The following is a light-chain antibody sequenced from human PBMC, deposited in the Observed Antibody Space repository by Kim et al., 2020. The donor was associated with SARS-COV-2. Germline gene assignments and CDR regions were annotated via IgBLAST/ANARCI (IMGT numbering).Light chain of an antibody. CDR2: HTY. Sequence: QAVVTQPPSVSGAPGQRVTISCTGSSSNIGAGYDVHWYQQLPGTAPKLLIYHTYNRPSGVPDRFSGSKSGSSASLAITGLQAEDEADYFCQSYDTSLSGSWVFGGGTQLTVL. V-gene: IGLV1-40*01. CDR3: QSYDTSLSGSWV. J-gene: IGLJ3*02. CDR1: SSNIGAGYD.